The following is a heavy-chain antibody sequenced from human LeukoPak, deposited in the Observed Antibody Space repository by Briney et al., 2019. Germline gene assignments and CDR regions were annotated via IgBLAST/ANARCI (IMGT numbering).Heavy chain of an antibody. D-gene: IGHD2-2*01. CDR2: ISSSGSTI. J-gene: IGHJ4*02. CDR1: RFTFSSYE. V-gene: IGHV3-48*03. Sequence: PGGSLRLSCAASRFTFSSYEMNWVRQAPGKGLEWVSYISSSGSTIYYADSVKGRFTISRDNAKNSLYLQMNSLRAEDTAVYYCARDSWGCSSTSCYLYYFDYWGQGTLVTVSS. CDR3: ARDSWGCSSTSCYLYYFDY.